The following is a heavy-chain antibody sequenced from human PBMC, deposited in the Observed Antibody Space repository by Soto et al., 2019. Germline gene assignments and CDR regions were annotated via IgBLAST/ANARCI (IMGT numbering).Heavy chain of an antibody. CDR3: ARDGVQLWPRYDFDY. CDR1: GYSFSNYS. Sequence: VQLVQSGAEVKKPGASVQVSCKTSGYSFSNYSMHWVRQVPRQGLEWMGKINPNGGSTSLAQKFKDAVTLTRDTSTNTVYMELSSLTSEDTAVYYCARDGVQLWPRYDFDYWGQGTLVTVSS. CDR2: INPNGGST. D-gene: IGHD1-1*01. V-gene: IGHV1-46*01. J-gene: IGHJ4*02.